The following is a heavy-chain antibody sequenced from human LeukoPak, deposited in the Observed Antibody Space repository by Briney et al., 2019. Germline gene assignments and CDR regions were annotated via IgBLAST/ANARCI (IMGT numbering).Heavy chain of an antibody. D-gene: IGHD3-10*01. J-gene: IGHJ4*02. CDR3: ARVSFLLDYGSGSYYEYFDY. V-gene: IGHV1-8*01. CDR1: GYTFTSYD. CDR2: MNPNSGST. Sequence: ASVKVSCKASGYTFTSYDINWVRQATGQGLEWMGWMNPNSGSTGYAQKFQGRVTMTRNTSISTAYMELSSLRSEDTAVYYCARVSFLLDYGSGSYYEYFDYWGQGTLVTVSS.